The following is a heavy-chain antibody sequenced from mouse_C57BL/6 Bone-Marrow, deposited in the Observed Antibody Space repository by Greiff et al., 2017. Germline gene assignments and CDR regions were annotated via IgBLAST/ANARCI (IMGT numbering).Heavy chain of an antibody. Sequence: QVQLQQPGAELVKPGASVKMSCTASGYTFTSYWITWVKQRPGQGLEWIWEIYPGSGSTKYNEKFKSKATLTVDTSSSTAYMQLSSLTSEDSAVYYCAREGTGWAWFAYWGQGTLVTVSA. J-gene: IGHJ3*01. D-gene: IGHD4-1*01. CDR2: IYPGSGST. CDR1: GYTFTSYW. CDR3: AREGTGWAWFAY. V-gene: IGHV1-55*01.